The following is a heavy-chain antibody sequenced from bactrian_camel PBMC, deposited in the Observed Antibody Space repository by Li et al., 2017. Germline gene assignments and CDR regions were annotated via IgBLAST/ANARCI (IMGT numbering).Heavy chain of an antibody. Sequence: HVQLVESGGGLVQPGGSLTLSCAASGFTFSSYWMYWVRQAPGKGLEWVSAISASGGTTIYADSVKGRFTISRDIFKNALYLQMNSLKSEDTALYYCARGLGWWLDWGQGTQVTVS. D-gene: IGHD7*01. J-gene: IGHJ4*01. V-gene: IGHV3S1*01. CDR2: ISASGGTT. CDR1: GFTFSSYW. CDR3: ARGLGWWLD.